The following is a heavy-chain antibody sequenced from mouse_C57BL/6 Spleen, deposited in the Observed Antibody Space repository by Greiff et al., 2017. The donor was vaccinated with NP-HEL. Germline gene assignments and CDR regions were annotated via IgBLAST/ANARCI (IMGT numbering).Heavy chain of an antibody. CDR2: NNYDGSST. CDR3: ARGESNRAMDY. V-gene: IGHV5-16*01. J-gene: IGHJ4*01. D-gene: IGHD2-5*01. Sequence: EVQGVESEGGLVQPGRSMTLSCTVSGFTFSDYYMAWVRQVLEKGLEWVANNNYDGSSTYYLASLKSRFIISRDTAKNILFLQMSSLKSEDTATYYCARGESNRAMDYWGQGTSVTVSS. CDR1: GFTFSDYY.